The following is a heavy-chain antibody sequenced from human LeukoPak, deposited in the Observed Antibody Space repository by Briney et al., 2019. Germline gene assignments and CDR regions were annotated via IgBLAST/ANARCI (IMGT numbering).Heavy chain of an antibody. Sequence: GGSLRLSCAASGFTFSSYAMSWVRQAPGKGLEWVSAISGSGGSTYYADSVKGRFTISRDNSKNTLYLQMNSLRAEDTAVYYCAKIPLWIPPASSGYYYGYWGQGTLVTVSS. V-gene: IGHV3-23*01. CDR2: ISGSGGST. CDR3: AKIPLWIPPASSGYYYGY. D-gene: IGHD3-22*01. CDR1: GFTFSSYA. J-gene: IGHJ4*02.